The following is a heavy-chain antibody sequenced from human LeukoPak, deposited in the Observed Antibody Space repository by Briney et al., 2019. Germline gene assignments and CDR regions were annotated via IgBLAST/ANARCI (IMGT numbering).Heavy chain of an antibody. D-gene: IGHD1-26*01. CDR2: INTDGRIT. CDR1: GFSFRNFA. J-gene: IGHJ4*02. CDR3: TRDGGSFCDFDY. V-gene: IGHV3-64*02. Sequence: GGSLRLSCVASGFSFRNFAIPWVRQAPGKGLEYVSVINTDGRITYYADSVKGRFTISRDNSKNTVYLQMGSLRGEDMAVYYCTRDGGSFCDFDYWGQGTLVTVSS.